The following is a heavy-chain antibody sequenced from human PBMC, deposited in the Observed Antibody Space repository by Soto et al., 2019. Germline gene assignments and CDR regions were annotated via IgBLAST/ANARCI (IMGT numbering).Heavy chain of an antibody. CDR3: AKEGRLTSAMWDYFDC. D-gene: IGHD2-2*01. J-gene: IGHJ4*02. CDR1: GFTFNNYV. CDR2: ISGSGSTT. V-gene: IGHV3-23*01. Sequence: GGSLRLSCAASGFTFNNYVLSWVRQAPGKGLEWVSSISGSGSTTYYADSVKGRFTISRDNSKNTLYLEMNSLRAGDTAEYYCAKEGRLTSAMWDYFDCWGLGTLVTVSS.